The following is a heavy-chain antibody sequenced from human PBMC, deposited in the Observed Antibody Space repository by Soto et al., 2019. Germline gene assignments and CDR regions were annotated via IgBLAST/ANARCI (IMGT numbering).Heavy chain of an antibody. J-gene: IGHJ4*02. Sequence: VQLVESGGGVVQPGRSLRLSCASSGFTFSSYGLHWVRQAPGKGLEWVAVISFDGSNKYYADSVKGRFTISRDSSKNTLSLQMDSLRAEDTAVYYCARSAGKGGLAAPIDHWGQGTLVTVSS. CDR1: GFTFSSYG. CDR3: ARSAGKGGLAAPIDH. CDR2: ISFDGSNK. V-gene: IGHV3-33*01. D-gene: IGHD6-13*01.